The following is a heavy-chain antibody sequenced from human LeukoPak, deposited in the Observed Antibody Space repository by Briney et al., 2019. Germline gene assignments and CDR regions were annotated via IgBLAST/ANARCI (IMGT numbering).Heavy chain of an antibody. Sequence: PGRSLRLSCAASGFPFSTHGMHWVRQAPGKGLEWVALISYDGSHKHSADSVKGRFTISKDNSKHTLYLQMNSLRAEDTAVYYCAKDHSKGYPYGMDVWGQGTTVPVSS. CDR3: AKDHSKGYPYGMDV. CDR2: ISYDGSHK. V-gene: IGHV3-30*18. J-gene: IGHJ6*02. D-gene: IGHD6-13*01. CDR1: GFPFSTHG.